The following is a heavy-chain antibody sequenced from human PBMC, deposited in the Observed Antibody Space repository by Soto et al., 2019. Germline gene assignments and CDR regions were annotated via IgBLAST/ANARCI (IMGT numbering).Heavy chain of an antibody. CDR2: IYTSGST. V-gene: IGHV4-4*07. CDR1: GGSISSYS. Sequence: SETLSLTCTVSGGSISSYSWSWIRQPAGKGLEWIGRIYTSGSTNYNPSLKSRVTMSVDTSKNQFSLKLSSVTAADTAVYYCAIDRIGMPGDYLNYWGQGTLVTVS. CDR3: AIDRIGMPGDYLNY. J-gene: IGHJ4*02. D-gene: IGHD2-2*01.